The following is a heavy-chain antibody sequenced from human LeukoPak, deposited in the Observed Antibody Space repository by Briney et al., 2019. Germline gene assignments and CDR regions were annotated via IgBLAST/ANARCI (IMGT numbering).Heavy chain of an antibody. D-gene: IGHD6-13*01. V-gene: IGHV3-72*01. CDR1: GFTFSDSF. Sequence: GGSLRLSCAASGFTFSDSFMSWVRQAPGKGLEWVGRSRNKADSYTSEYAASVKGRFTISRDESKNSLYLQISSLETEDAAVYYCATSSWYRLAYWGQGSLVTVSS. CDR3: ATSSWYRLAY. J-gene: IGHJ4*02. CDR2: SRNKADSYTS.